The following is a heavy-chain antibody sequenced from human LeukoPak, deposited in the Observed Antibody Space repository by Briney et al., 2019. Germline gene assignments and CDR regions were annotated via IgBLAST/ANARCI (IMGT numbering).Heavy chain of an antibody. CDR2: ISYDGSNK. J-gene: IGHJ4*02. CDR3: ARVRLLRNFDY. D-gene: IGHD2-21*02. V-gene: IGHV3-30*04. Sequence: HPGGSLRLSCAASGFTFSSYAVHWVRQAPGKGLEWVAVISYDGSNKYYADSVKGRFTISRDNSKNTLYLQMNSLRAEDTAVYYCARVRLLRNFDYWGQGTLVTVSS. CDR1: GFTFSSYA.